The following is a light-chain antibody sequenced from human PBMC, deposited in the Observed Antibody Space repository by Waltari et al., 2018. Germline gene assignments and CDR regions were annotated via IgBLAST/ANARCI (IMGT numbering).Light chain of an antibody. CDR1: SSDIGSYNL. J-gene: IGLJ2*01. Sequence: QSALTQPASVSGSPGQSITISCTGTSSDIGSYNLVSWYQQHPGKAPQPMIYDVTKRPQGMSSRFSGSKSGIPASLTISGLQAEDEADYYCCSYAGFSTVVFGGGTKLTVL. CDR3: CSYAGFSTVV. CDR2: DVT. V-gene: IGLV2-23*02.